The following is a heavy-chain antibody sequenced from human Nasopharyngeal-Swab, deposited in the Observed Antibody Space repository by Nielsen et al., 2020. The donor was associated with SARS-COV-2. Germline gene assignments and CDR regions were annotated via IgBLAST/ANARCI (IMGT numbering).Heavy chain of an antibody. Sequence: WVRQAPGQGLEWMGWMNPNSGNTGYAQKFQGRVTMTRNTSISTAYMELSSLRAEDTAVYYCARDTLGMIDYWGRGTLVTVSS. J-gene: IGHJ4*02. CDR3: ARDTLGMIDY. V-gene: IGHV1-8*01. CDR2: MNPNSGNT. D-gene: IGHD1-26*01.